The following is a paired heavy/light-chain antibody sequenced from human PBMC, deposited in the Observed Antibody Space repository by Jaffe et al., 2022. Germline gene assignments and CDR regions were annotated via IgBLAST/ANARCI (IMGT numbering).Light chain of an antibody. V-gene: IGLV2-14*02. CDR2: EVN. CDR3: NSYTPSNTYV. J-gene: IGLJ1*01. CDR1: SSDVGIFDL. Sequence: QSALTQPASVSGSPGQSITISCTGTSSDVGIFDLVSWYQQYPGKAPRLMIYEVNKRPSGVSNRFSGSKSANTASLTISGLQAEDEADYYCNSYTPSNTYVFGTGTDVTVL.
Heavy chain of an antibody. J-gene: IGHJ4*02. CDR1: GFTFSDLY. CDR3: VRALNFAFDY. V-gene: IGHV3-72*01. CDR2: TRNKGNNYDT. D-gene: IGHD1-7*01. Sequence: EVQLVESGGGLVQPGGSLRLSCAASGFTFSDLYIDWVRQAPGKGLEWVGRTRNKGNNYDTTYAASVKGRFTISRDDSKNTVYLQMNSLKTEDTAVYYCVRALNFAFDYWGQGTLVTVSS.